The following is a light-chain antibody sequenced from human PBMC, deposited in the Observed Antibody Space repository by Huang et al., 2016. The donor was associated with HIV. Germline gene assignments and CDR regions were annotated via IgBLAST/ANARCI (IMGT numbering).Light chain of an antibody. V-gene: IGKV3-11*01. CDR1: QSVSSY. CDR3: QHRSNWPPT. CDR2: DAS. Sequence: EIVLTQSPATLSLSPGERATLSCRASQSVSSYLAWYQQKPGQAPRLLIYDASNRATGIPARFRGSRSGTDFTLTISSLEPEDFAVYYCQHRSNWPPTFGGGTKVEIK. J-gene: IGKJ4*01.